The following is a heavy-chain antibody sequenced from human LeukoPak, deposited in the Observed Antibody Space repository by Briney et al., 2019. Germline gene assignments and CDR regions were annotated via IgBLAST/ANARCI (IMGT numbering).Heavy chain of an antibody. CDR3: ARSSRGYDLMYY. J-gene: IGHJ4*02. CDR1: GGPLSGDY. D-gene: IGHD5-12*01. Sequence: PSETLSLTCAVYGGPLSGDYWSWIRQPPGKGLEGIGEINDSGRTNYKRSLKSGVNISVDTSKNEFSLKLSSVTAADTAVYYCARSSRGYDLMYYWGQGTLVTVSS. V-gene: IGHV4-34*01. CDR2: INDSGRT.